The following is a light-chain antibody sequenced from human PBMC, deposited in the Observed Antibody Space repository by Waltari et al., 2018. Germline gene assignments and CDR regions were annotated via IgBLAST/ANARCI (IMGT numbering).Light chain of an antibody. CDR1: QIISSY. Sequence: DIQMTQSPSSLSASVGDRVTITCRASQIISSYLNWDQQKPGKAPKLLIYAASSLQSGVPSRFSGSGSGTDFTLTISSLQPEDFATYYCQQSYSTPYTFGQGTKLEIK. V-gene: IGKV1-39*01. CDR3: QQSYSTPYT. J-gene: IGKJ2*01. CDR2: AAS.